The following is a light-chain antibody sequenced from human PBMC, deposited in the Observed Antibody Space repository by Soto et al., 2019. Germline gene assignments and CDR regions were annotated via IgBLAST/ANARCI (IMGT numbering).Light chain of an antibody. J-gene: IGKJ2*01. Sequence: ETVVTQSPATLSVSPGETATLSCRTSQSVSSMLAWHQHKPGQAPRLLIYGASSRATGVPARFRGSGSGTEFTLTISRLEFEDSAIYYCQQYHGWPPHTFGQGTKLEIK. CDR2: GAS. CDR1: QSVSSM. CDR3: QQYHGWPPHT. V-gene: IGKV3-15*01.